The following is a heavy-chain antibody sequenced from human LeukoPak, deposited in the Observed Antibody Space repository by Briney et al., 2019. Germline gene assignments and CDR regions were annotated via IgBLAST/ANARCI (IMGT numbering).Heavy chain of an antibody. Sequence: ASVKVSCKASGYTFTSYGISWVRQATGQGLEWMGWTNPNSGNTGYAQKFQGRVTITRNTSISTAYMELSSLRSEDTAVYYCARVAGSIDYWGQGTLVTVSS. J-gene: IGHJ4*02. V-gene: IGHV1-8*03. CDR1: GYTFTSYG. D-gene: IGHD6-19*01. CDR2: TNPNSGNT. CDR3: ARVAGSIDY.